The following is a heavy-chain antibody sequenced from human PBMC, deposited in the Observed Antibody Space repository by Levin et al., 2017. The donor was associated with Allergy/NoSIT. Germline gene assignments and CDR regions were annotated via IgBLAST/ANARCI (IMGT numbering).Heavy chain of an antibody. V-gene: IGHV1-46*03. J-gene: IGHJ2*01. CDR2: INPDSGST. D-gene: IGHD2-2*01. Sequence: GESLKISCKASGYTFTNYYLHWVRQAPGEGLEWLGMINPDSGSTSYEQWFQGKVTMTRDTSTSTVYVEVKSLTFEDTAMYYCARDRVDCGSNSCPGWYFDLWGRGTMVTVSS. CDR1: GYTFTNYY. CDR3: ARDRVDCGSNSCPGWYFDL.